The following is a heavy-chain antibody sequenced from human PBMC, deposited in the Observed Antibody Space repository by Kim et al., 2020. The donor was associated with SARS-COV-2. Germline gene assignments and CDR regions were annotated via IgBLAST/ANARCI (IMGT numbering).Heavy chain of an antibody. Sequence: SVKVSCKASGGTFSSYAISWVRQAPGQGLEWMGGIIPIFGTANYAQKFQGRVTITADESTSTAYMELSSLRSEDTAVYYCARNRMNGDSSGWHGGGWGQGTLVTVSS. CDR1: GGTFSSYA. D-gene: IGHD6-19*01. J-gene: IGHJ4*02. V-gene: IGHV1-69*13. CDR3: ARNRMNGDSSGWHGGG. CDR2: IIPIFGTA.